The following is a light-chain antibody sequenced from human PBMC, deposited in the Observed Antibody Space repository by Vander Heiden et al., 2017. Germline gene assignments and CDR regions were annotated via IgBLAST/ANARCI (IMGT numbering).Light chain of an antibody. J-gene: IGLJ2*01. V-gene: IGLV1-40*01. Sequence: QSVLAQPPSVSGAPGQRVTSSCTGRRANIGARYDVHWYQQLPGTAPKLLISGNSNPPSGVPDRFSGSKSGTSASLATTGLKAEEEADYYCQSDDISLSVVFGGGTKLTVL. CDR3: QSDDISLSVV. CDR1: RANIGARYD. CDR2: GNS.